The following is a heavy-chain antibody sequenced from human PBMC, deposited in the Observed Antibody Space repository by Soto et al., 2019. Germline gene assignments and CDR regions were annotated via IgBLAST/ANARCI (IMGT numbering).Heavy chain of an antibody. CDR3: AREGLPGTIGLSYYYGMDV. CDR2: IYYSGST. V-gene: IGHV4-59*01. J-gene: IGHJ6*02. D-gene: IGHD1-7*01. CDR1: GGSISSYY. Sequence: QVQLQESGPGLVKPSETLSLTCTVSGGSISSYYWSWIRQPPGKGLEWIGYIYYSGSTNYNPSLKSRVTISVDTSKNQFSLKLSSVTAADTAVYYCAREGLPGTIGLSYYYGMDVWGQGTTVTVSS.